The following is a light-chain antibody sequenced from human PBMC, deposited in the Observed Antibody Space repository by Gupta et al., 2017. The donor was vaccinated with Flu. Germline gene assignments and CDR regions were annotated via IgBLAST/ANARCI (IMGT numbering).Light chain of an antibody. Sequence: EIVLTQSPATLSLSPGERATLSCRASQSVGTYLAWYQQKPGQTPRLLIYDASNRATGIPARFSGSGSGTDFTLTISRLEPEDFALYYCQKYSNWPAYTFGPGTKMEIK. CDR2: DAS. V-gene: IGKV3-11*01. CDR3: QKYSNWPAYT. CDR1: QSVGTY. J-gene: IGKJ2*01.